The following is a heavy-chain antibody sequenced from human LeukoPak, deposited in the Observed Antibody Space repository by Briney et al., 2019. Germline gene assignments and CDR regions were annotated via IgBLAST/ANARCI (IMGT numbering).Heavy chain of an antibody. Sequence: PGGSLRLSCAASGFTFSSSAMHWVRQAPGKGLECVAFIQSDGSYKHYSDSVKGRFTISRDNSKNTLYLEMNSLRVVDTGVYYCATHCSGTTCHRDYWGQGTLVTASS. V-gene: IGHV3-30*02. CDR2: IQSDGSYK. D-gene: IGHD2-2*01. CDR1: GFTFSSSA. CDR3: ATHCSGTTCHRDY. J-gene: IGHJ4*02.